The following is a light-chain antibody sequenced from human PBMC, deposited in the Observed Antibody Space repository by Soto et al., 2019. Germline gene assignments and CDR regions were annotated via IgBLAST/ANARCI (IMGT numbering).Light chain of an antibody. CDR2: DAS. CDR3: QQYNTYST. V-gene: IGKV1-5*01. J-gene: IGKJ5*01. Sequence: DIQMTPFPSTLSASVGGSLTLPSRVSQNIRNWLAWYQQTPGKAPNPLIYDASSLKSGGPARFSGSGSGTEFTLTISSLQPDDFATYCCQQYNTYSTFGQGTRLEIK. CDR1: QNIRNW.